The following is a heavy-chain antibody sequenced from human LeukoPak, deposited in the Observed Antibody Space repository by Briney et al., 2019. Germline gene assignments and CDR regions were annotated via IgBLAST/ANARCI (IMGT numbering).Heavy chain of an antibody. CDR1: GGTFSSYA. CDR2: IIPIFGTA. Sequence: SVKVSCKASGGTFSSYAISGVRQAPGRGLEWMGGIIPIFGTANYAQKFQGRVTITADESTSTAYMELRSMRSEDTAAYYCARDSSGYYSSHRKLDIWGQGTMVTVSS. D-gene: IGHD3-22*01. V-gene: IGHV1-69*13. CDR3: ARDSSGYYSSHRKLDI. J-gene: IGHJ3*02.